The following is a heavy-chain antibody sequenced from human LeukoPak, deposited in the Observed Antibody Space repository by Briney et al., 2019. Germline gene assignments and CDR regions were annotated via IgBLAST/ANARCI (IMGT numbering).Heavy chain of an antibody. V-gene: IGHV4-39*02. J-gene: IGHJ5*02. CDR2: IYYSGST. CDR1: GGSISSSSYY. D-gene: IGHD2-2*01. Sequence: SETLSLTCTVSGGSISSSSYYWGWIRQPPGKGLEWIGSIYYSGSTYYNPSLKSRVTISVDTSKNQFSLKLSSVTAADTAVYYCARDDCSSTSCPYNWFDPWGQGTLVTVSS. CDR3: ARDDCSSTSCPYNWFDP.